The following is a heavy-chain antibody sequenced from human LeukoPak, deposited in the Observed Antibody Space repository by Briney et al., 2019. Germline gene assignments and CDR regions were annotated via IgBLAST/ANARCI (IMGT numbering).Heavy chain of an antibody. CDR2: ISGSGGST. CDR3: AKDTGDTAMVSYYYYGMDV. CDR1: GFPFSIYA. Sequence: PGGPLRLSCAASGFPFSIYAMSWVRHSPGKGLEWVSAISGSGGSTYYADYVKGRFTICRDNSKNSLYLQMNSLRAEDTALYYCAKDTGDTAMVSYYYYGMDVWGQGTTVTVSS. V-gene: IGHV3-23*01. D-gene: IGHD5-18*01. J-gene: IGHJ6*02.